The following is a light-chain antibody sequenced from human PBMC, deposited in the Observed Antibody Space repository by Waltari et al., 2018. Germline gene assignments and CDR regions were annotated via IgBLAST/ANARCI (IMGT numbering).Light chain of an antibody. CDR2: EVS. Sequence: QSALTQPASVSGSPGPSITISCTGTRSDLGISTHSSWYQQHPGQAPRLMIYEVSDRPSGISNRFSGSKSGDTASLTISGLQAEDEADYYCSSYTTSSSWVFGGGTKLTVL. CDR3: SSYTTSSSWV. J-gene: IGLJ3*02. CDR1: RSDLGISTH. V-gene: IGLV2-14*03.